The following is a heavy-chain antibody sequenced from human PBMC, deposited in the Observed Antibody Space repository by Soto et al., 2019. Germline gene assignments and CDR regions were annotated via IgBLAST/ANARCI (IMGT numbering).Heavy chain of an antibody. D-gene: IGHD3-3*01. CDR2: IFPGDSDT. V-gene: IGHV5-51*01. Sequence: PGESLKISCEASGFSLNTYWIAWVRQMPDRGLEWMGAIFPGDSDTRYNPSFQGQVKISADRSTATAFLQWDRLKVSDTAVYYCARKGLPYRGSGYYYHMDVWGRGTTVTVSS. CDR3: ARKGLPYRGSGYYYHMDV. CDR1: GFSLNTYW. J-gene: IGHJ6*02.